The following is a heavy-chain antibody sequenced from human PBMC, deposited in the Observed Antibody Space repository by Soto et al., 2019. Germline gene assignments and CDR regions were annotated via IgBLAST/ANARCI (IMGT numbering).Heavy chain of an antibody. D-gene: IGHD6-13*01. CDR3: ARYDSQQLPYANYYYYGMDV. V-gene: IGHV1-18*01. J-gene: IGHJ6*02. CDR1: GYTFTSYG. CDR2: ISAYNGNT. Sequence: ASVKVSCKASGYTFTSYGISWVRQAPGQGLEWMGWISAYNGNTNYAQKLQGRVTMTTDTSTSTAYMELRSLRSDDTAVYYCARYDSQQLPYANYYYYGMDVWGQGTTVTVSS.